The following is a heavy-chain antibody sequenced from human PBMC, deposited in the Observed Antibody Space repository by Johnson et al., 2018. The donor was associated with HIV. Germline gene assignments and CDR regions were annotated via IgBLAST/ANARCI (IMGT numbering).Heavy chain of an antibody. Sequence: QMLLVESGGGVVQPGRSLRLSCAASGFTFSTCAMHWVRQAPGKGLEWVAVISYDAITKYYADSVKGRFTLSRDNSKSMLNLQMNSLRTDDAAVYYCARARLLWFRELWPHDAFDIWGQGTMVTVSS. CDR3: ARARLLWFRELWPHDAFDI. D-gene: IGHD3-10*01. J-gene: IGHJ3*02. CDR2: ISYDAITK. V-gene: IGHV3-30*04. CDR1: GFTFSTCA.